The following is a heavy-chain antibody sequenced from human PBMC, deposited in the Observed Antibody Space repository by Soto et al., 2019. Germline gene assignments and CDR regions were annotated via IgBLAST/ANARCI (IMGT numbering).Heavy chain of an antibody. CDR3: ARVAVAGIDAFDI. V-gene: IGHV4-59*01. CDR1: GGSITSYH. Sequence: SETLSLTCIVSGGSITSYHWSWIRQFPGKGLEWIGYIYYSESTNYNPSLKSRVTISVDTSKNQFSLKLSSVTAADTAVYYCARVAVAGIDAFDIWGQGTMVTVS. J-gene: IGHJ3*02. CDR2: IYYSEST. D-gene: IGHD6-19*01.